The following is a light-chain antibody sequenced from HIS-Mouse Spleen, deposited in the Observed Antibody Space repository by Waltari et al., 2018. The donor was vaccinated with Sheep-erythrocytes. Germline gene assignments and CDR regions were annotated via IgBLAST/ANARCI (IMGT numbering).Light chain of an antibody. CDR3: YSTDSSGNHRV. CDR1: ALPKKS. J-gene: IGLJ1*01. V-gene: IGLV3-10*01. Sequence: SYELTQPPSVSVSPGQTARTTCPGDALPKKSAYWYQQKSGQAPVPVIYEDSKRPSGIPERFSGSSSGTMATLTISVAQVEDEADYYCYSTDSSGNHRVFGTGTKVTVL. CDR2: EDS.